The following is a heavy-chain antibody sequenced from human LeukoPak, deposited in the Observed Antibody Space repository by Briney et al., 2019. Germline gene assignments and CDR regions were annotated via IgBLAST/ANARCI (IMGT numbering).Heavy chain of an antibody. J-gene: IGHJ4*02. CDR1: GFACRSYA. CDR2: ISASGGST. V-gene: IGHV3-23*01. CDR3: AKATAYCGGDCYAYYFDY. Sequence: GGSLRLSCAPSGFACRSYAMTWVRQAPGKWLEWVSTISASGGSTYYADSVKGRFTISRDNSKNTLYLQMNSLRAEDTAVYYCAKATAYCGGDCYAYYFDYWGQGTLVTVSS. D-gene: IGHD2-21*02.